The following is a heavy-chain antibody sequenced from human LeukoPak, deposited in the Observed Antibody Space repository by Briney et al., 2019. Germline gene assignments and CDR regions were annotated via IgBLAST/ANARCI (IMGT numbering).Heavy chain of an antibody. V-gene: IGHV1-69*05. J-gene: IGHJ5*02. CDR1: GGTFSSYA. CDR2: IIPIFGTA. Sequence: ASVKVSCKAFGGTFSSYAISWVRQAPGQGLEWMGGIIPIFGTANYAQKLQGRVTITTDESTSTAYMELSSLRSEDTAVYYCARGAGSSSSWYADWFDPWGQGTLVTVSS. D-gene: IGHD6-13*01. CDR3: ARGAGSSSSWYADWFDP.